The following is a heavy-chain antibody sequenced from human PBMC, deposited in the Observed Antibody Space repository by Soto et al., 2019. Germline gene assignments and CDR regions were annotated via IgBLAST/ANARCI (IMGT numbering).Heavy chain of an antibody. CDR1: GYTFTSYD. CDR2: MNPNSGNT. D-gene: IGHD3-22*01. J-gene: IGHJ3*02. Sequence: WASVKVSCKASGYTFTSYDINWVRQATGQGLEWMGWMNPNSGNTGYAQKFQGRVTMTRNTSISTAYMELSSLRSEDTAVYYCASIGDSSGYDAFDIWGQGTMVTVSS. CDR3: ASIGDSSGYDAFDI. V-gene: IGHV1-8*01.